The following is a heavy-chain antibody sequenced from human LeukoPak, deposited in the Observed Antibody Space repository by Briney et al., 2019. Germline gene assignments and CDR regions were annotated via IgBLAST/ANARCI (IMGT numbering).Heavy chain of an antibody. V-gene: IGHV4-59*01. J-gene: IGHJ4*02. CDR2: IHSSGNT. D-gene: IGHD3-22*01. Sequence: PSETLSLTCTVSGGSISDFYWSWTPQSPGKGLECLGYIHSSGNTHYNPSLKSRVTISLDTSKKQFSLKLSSVTAADTALYYCVRDVYDSSGYYLLGDNWGQGTLVTVSS. CDR1: GGSISDFY. CDR3: VRDVYDSSGYYLLGDN.